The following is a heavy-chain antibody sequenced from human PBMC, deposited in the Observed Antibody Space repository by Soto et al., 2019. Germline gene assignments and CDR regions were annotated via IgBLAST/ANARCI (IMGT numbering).Heavy chain of an antibody. CDR1: GYTFTDYY. D-gene: IGHD2-2*01. CDR3: ARVTSFQDGMDV. CDR2: INPITGDT. Sequence: TVRVSCKASGYTFTDYYLHWVRQAPGQGLEWMGWINPITGDTKSTQKFQARVTMTRDTSIGTASLELTSLTSDDTAVYYCARVTSFQDGMDVWGQGTTFSVS. V-gene: IGHV1-2*02. J-gene: IGHJ6*02.